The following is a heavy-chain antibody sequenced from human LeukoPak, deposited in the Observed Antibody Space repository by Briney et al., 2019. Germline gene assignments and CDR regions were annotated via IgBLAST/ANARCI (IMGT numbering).Heavy chain of an antibody. J-gene: IGHJ4*02. CDR2: ISSSSSYI. CDR1: GFTFSSYS. D-gene: IGHD3-16*01. V-gene: IGHV3-21*01. CDR3: ARDWGDYYFDY. Sequence: GGSLRLSCAASGFTFSSYSMNWVRQAPGKGLEWVSSISSSSSYIYYADSVKGRFTISRDNAKNSLSLQMNSLRAEDTAVYYCARDWGDYYFDYWGQGTLVTVSS.